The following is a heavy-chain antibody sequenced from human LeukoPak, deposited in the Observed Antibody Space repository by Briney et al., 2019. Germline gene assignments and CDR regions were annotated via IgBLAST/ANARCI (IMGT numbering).Heavy chain of an antibody. CDR2: ISGSGGST. CDR3: AKSPQYGSSWYEANWFDP. V-gene: IGHV3-23*01. Sequence: PGGSLSLSCAASGFTFSSYAMSWVRQAPGKGLEWVSAISGSGGSTYYADSVKGRFTISRDNSKNTLYLQMNSLRAEDTAVYYCAKSPQYGSSWYEANWFDPWGQGTLVTVSS. J-gene: IGHJ5*02. CDR1: GFTFSSYA. D-gene: IGHD6-13*01.